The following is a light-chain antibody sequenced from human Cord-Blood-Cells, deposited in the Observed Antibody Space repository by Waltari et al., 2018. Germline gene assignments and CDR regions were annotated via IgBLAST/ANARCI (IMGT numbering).Light chain of an antibody. V-gene: IGKV3-11*01. Sequence: EIVVTQSPATLSLSPGERATLSCRASQSVSSDLAWYQQKPGQAPRLLIYDASNRATGIPARFSGSGSGTDFTLTISSLEPEDFAVYYCQQRSNWPLTFGAGTKVEIK. CDR1: QSVSSD. J-gene: IGKJ4*01. CDR2: DAS. CDR3: QQRSNWPLT.